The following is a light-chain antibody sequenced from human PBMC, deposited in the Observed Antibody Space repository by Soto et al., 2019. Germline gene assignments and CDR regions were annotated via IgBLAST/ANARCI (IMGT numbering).Light chain of an antibody. V-gene: IGKV1-39*01. CDR2: AAS. CDR3: QQRYSPPPVT. J-gene: IGKJ5*01. Sequence: DIQMTQSPSSLSASVGDRVTVTCRASQGISRYLNWYQQKPGKAPKLLIYAASSLQTGVPSRFSGSRSGTTFTLTISSMQPQDFSAYYCQQRYSPPPVTFGQGTRLEIK. CDR1: QGISRY.